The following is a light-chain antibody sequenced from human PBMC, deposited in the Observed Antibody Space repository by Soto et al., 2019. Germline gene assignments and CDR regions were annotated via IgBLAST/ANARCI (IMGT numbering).Light chain of an antibody. V-gene: IGKV1-5*03. J-gene: IGKJ1*01. Sequence: DIQMTQSPSTLSASIGDRVTITCRASQSISDWLAWYQQKPGKAPKLLIYRASNLESGVRSRFSGSGSGTEFTLTINSLQPDDFATYYCQQYNGYSRAFGQGTKVEIK. CDR1: QSISDW. CDR2: RAS. CDR3: QQYNGYSRA.